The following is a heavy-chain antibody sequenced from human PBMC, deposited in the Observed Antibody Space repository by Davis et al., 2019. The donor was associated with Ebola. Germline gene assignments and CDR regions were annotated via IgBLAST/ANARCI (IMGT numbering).Heavy chain of an antibody. CDR1: GFTFSSYG. CDR3: ARDHGSGSYPISLDY. J-gene: IGHJ4*02. CDR2: IWYDGSNK. Sequence: PGGSLRLSCAASGFTFSSYGMHRVRQAPGKGLEWVAVIWYDGSNKYYADSVKGRFTISRDNSKNTLYLQMNSLRAEDTAVYYCARDHGSGSYPISLDYWGQGTLVTVSS. D-gene: IGHD3-10*01. V-gene: IGHV3-33*01.